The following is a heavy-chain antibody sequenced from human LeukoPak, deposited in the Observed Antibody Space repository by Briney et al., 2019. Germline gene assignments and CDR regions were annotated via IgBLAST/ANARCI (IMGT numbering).Heavy chain of an antibody. CDR2: ISNNGDNT. CDR3: ARENARDGFNF. J-gene: IGHJ4*02. CDR1: GFTFSSYT. Sequence: HPGGSLRLSCAASGFTFSSYTGYWVRQAPGKGLEYVSAISNNGDNTYYANSVKGRFTISRDNSKNTLYLQMGSLRAEDMAVYYCARENARDGFNFWGQGTLVTVSS. V-gene: IGHV3-64*01. D-gene: IGHD1-1*01.